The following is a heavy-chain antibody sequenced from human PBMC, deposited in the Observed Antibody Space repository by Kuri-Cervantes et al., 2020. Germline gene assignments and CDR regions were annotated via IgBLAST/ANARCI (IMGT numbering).Heavy chain of an antibody. J-gene: IGHJ6*02. Sequence: GESLKISCAASGFTFSSYAMSWVRQAPGKGLEWVSAISGSGGSTYYADSVKGRFTISRDNSKNTLYLQMNSLRAEDTAVYYCARGKYYDFWSGYDDYYYYGMDVWGQGTTVTVSS. D-gene: IGHD3-3*01. CDR3: ARGKYYDFWSGYDDYYYYGMDV. CDR1: GFTFSSYA. CDR2: ISGSGGST. V-gene: IGHV3-23*01.